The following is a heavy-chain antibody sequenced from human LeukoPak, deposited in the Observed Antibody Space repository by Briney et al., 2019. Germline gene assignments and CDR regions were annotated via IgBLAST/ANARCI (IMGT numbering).Heavy chain of an antibody. V-gene: IGHV3-48*01. CDR3: ARDLGGGDAFDI. CDR2: ISSSYRTI. Sequence: PGGSLRLSCAASGFTFGSYSMNWVCQAPGKGLEWVSYISSSYRTIYYADSVKGRFTVSRDNAKNSLYLQMSSLRAEDTAFYYCARDLGGGDAFDIWGQGTMVTVSS. J-gene: IGHJ3*02. CDR1: GFTFGSYS. D-gene: IGHD3-16*01.